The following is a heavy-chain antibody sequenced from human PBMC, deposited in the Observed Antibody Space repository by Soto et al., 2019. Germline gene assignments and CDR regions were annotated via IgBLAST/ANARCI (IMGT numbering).Heavy chain of an antibody. Sequence: SETLSLTCTVSGGSIRSSSYYWGWIRQPPGKGLEWIGSIYYSGSTYYNPSLKSRVTISVDTSKNQFSLKLSSVTAADTAVYYCAKLTYYYDSSGYYCEYFQHWGQGTLVTVSS. D-gene: IGHD3-22*01. CDR3: AKLTYYYDSSGYYCEYFQH. CDR1: GGSIRSSSYY. CDR2: IYYSGST. V-gene: IGHV4-39*01. J-gene: IGHJ1*01.